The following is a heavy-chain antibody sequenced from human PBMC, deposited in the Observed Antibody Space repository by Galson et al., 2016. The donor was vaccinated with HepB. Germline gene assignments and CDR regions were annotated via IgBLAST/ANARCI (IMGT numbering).Heavy chain of an antibody. Sequence: QSGAEVKKAGESLKISCEGSGYSFATYWVGWVRQMPGKGLEWMGIIYPGDSDTRYSPSFQGQVTISADRSISTASLQWSSLKASDTAMYYCATQGAYGDYGRWYFDLWGRGTLVTVSS. CDR1: GYSFATYW. J-gene: IGHJ2*01. D-gene: IGHD4-17*01. CDR2: IYPGDSDT. V-gene: IGHV5-51*03. CDR3: ATQGAYGDYGRWYFDL.